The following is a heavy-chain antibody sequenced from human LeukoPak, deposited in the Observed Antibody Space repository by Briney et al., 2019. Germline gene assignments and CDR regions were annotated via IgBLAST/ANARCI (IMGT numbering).Heavy chain of an antibody. D-gene: IGHD2-15*01. J-gene: IGHJ4*02. V-gene: IGHV4-59*12. CDR2: IYYSGST. CDR1: GGSISSYY. Sequence: SETLSLTCTVSGGSISSYYWSWIRQPPGKGLEWIGCIYYSGSTNYNPSLKSRVTISVDTSKNQFSLKLNSMTAADTAVYYCARELLSCSGSSCQSGDYWGQGTLVTVSS. CDR3: ARELLSCSGSSCQSGDY.